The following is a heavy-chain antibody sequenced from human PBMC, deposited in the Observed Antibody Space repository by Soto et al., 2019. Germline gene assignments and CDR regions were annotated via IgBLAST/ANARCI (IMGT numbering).Heavy chain of an antibody. J-gene: IGHJ6*02. Sequence: EVQLVESGGGLVKPGGSLRLSCAAPRFNFSNGWMSWVRQAPGKGLEWLGRIKSKKDGETTDYAAPVKGRFTISRDDSINTLYLQMHSLKTEDTAVYYCTTDLGRWGMDIWGQGATVTVSS. CDR3: TTDLGRWGMDI. CDR1: RFNFSNGW. CDR2: IKSKKDGETT. V-gene: IGHV3-15*01.